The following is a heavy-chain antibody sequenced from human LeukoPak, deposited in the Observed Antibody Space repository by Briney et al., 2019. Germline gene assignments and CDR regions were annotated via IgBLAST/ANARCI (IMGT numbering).Heavy chain of an antibody. CDR1: GFTFSSYW. J-gene: IGHJ1*01. V-gene: IGHV3-74*01. Sequence: GGSLRLSRAASGFTFSSYWMHWVRQAPGKGLVWVSRIKSDGSTRYADSVKGRFTISRDNAKNTVSLQMNSPRAEDTGVYYCARAPSEIGGYYPEYFRHWGQGTLVTVSP. D-gene: IGHD3-22*01. CDR3: ARAPSEIGGYYPEYFRH. CDR2: IKSDGST.